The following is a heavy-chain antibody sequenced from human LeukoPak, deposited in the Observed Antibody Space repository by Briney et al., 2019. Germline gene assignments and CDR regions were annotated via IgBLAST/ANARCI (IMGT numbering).Heavy chain of an antibody. D-gene: IGHD2-2*01. CDR3: ARGAVVVPAAIRYYYYGMDV. V-gene: IGHV4-34*01. J-gene: IGHJ6*02. Sequence: PSETLSLTCAVYGGSFSGYYWSWIRQPPGKGLEWIGEINHSGSTNYNPSLKSRVTISVDTSKNQFSLKLSSVTAADTAVYYCARGAVVVPAAIRYYYYGMDVWGQGTTVTVSS. CDR1: GGSFSGYY. CDR2: INHSGST.